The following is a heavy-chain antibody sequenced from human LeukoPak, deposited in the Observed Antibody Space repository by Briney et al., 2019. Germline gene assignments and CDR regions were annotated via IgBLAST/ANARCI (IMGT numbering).Heavy chain of an antibody. CDR1: GFAFDDYA. J-gene: IGHJ4*02. V-gene: IGHV3-9*01. Sequence: GGSLRLSCTASGFAFDDYAMHWVRHAPGKGLEWVSGISWNSGSIGYAGSVRGRFTISRDNANNSLFLHMSSLSAEDTALYYCAKGTGKYWTYFDNWGQGTLVTVSS. CDR3: AKGTGKYWTYFDN. D-gene: IGHD1-1*01. CDR2: ISWNSGSI.